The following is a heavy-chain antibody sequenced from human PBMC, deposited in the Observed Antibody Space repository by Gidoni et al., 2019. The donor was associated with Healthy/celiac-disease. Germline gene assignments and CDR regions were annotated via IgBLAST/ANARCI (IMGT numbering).Heavy chain of an antibody. D-gene: IGHD3-22*01. CDR3: ARDRHYYDSSGYSVGVY. CDR2: ISYDGSNK. J-gene: IGHJ4*02. Sequence: QVQLVESGGGVVQPGRSLRLSCAASGFTFSSYAMHWVRQAPGKGLEWVAVISYDGSNKYYADSVKGRFTISRDNSKNTLYLQMNSLRAEDTAVYYCARDRHYYDSSGYSVGVYWGQGTLVTVSS. CDR1: GFTFSSYA. V-gene: IGHV3-30*04.